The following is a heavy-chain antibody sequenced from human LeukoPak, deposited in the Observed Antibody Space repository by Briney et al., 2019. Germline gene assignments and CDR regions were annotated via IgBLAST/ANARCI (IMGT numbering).Heavy chain of an antibody. J-gene: IGHJ4*02. D-gene: IGHD2/OR15-2a*01. CDR2: ISSSGSTI. V-gene: IGHV3-48*03. CDR1: GFTFSSYE. Sequence: GGSLRLSCAASGFTFSSYEMNWVRQAPGKGLEWVSYISSSGSTIYYADSVKGRFTISRDNAKNSLYLQMSSLRAEDTAVYYCARRIKTNISGSLGYWGQGTLVTVSS. CDR3: ARRIKTNISGSLGY.